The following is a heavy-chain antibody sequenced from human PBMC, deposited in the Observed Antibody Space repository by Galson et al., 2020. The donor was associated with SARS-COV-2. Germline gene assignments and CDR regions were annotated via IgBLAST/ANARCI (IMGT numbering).Heavy chain of an antibody. J-gene: IGHJ4*02. V-gene: IGHV3-48*03. CDR2: ISSGSGSTI. D-gene: IGHD6-13*01. CDR1: GVTFSSHE. CDR3: STGFSGYWYPVDY. Sequence: GGSLRLSCAASGVTFSSHEMNWVRQAPGKGLEWIAYISSGSGSTIHLAVSVKGRFTISRDNAKKSLYLQMNSLRAEDSAIYYCSTGFSGYWYPVDYWGRGTLVTVSS.